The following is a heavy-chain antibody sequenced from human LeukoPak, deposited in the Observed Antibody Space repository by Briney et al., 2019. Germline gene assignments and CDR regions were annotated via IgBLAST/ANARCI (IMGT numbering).Heavy chain of an antibody. CDR3: ARDYNWGFDN. Sequence: PGGSLRLSCVASGSTFRSYSINWVRQAPGKGLEWVSYLSSTGDIYYADSVEGRFTISRDNAQNSLYLQMNSLRVEDTAVYYCARDYNWGFDNWGQGTLVTVSS. CDR1: GSTFRSYS. D-gene: IGHD5-24*01. CDR2: LSSTGDI. V-gene: IGHV3-21*06. J-gene: IGHJ4*02.